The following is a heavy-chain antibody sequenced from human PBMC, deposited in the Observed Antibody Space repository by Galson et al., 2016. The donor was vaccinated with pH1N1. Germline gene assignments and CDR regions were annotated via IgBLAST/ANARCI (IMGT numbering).Heavy chain of an antibody. CDR1: GGIFSNYA. V-gene: IGHV1-69*06. CDR3: ARGLGLAVAASNWLDP. J-gene: IGHJ5*02. Sequence: SVEVSCKASGGIFSNYAINWVRQAPGQGLEWMGGIIPIFATVNYAQKFRGRVTITADKSTSTACMELRSLRSEDTAVYYCARGLGLAVAASNWLDPWGQGTLVTVSS. CDR2: IIPIFATV. D-gene: IGHD6-19*01.